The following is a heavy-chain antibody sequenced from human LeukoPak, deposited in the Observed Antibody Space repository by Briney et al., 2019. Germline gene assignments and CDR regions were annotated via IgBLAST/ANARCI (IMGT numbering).Heavy chain of an antibody. J-gene: IGHJ6*02. CDR3: ARDRWRMSTDEGLVSLYYYYGMDV. CDR2: ISSSGSTI. Sequence: GGSLRLSCAASGFTFSDYYMSWIRLAPGKGLEWVSYISSSGSTIYYADSVKGRFTISRDNSKNTLYLQMNSLRAEDTAVYYCARDRWRMSTDEGLVSLYYYYGMDVWGQGTPVTVSS. CDR1: GFTFSDYY. D-gene: IGHD2-2*01. V-gene: IGHV3-11*01.